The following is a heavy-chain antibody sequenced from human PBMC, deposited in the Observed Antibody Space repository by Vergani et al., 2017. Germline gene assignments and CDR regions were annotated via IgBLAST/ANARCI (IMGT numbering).Heavy chain of an antibody. CDR3: ARDGWELLDYFYYMDV. V-gene: IGHV3-74*01. CDR1: GFTFSNYW. CDR2: INSDGDST. Sequence: EVRLLESGGGLVQPGGSLRLSCTASGFTFSNYWMQWVRQAPGKGLMWVSRINSDGDSTSYADSVKGRFTISRDNAKNTLYLQMDSLRAEDTAVYYCARDGWELLDYFYYMDVWGKGTTVTVSS. J-gene: IGHJ6*03. D-gene: IGHD1-26*01.